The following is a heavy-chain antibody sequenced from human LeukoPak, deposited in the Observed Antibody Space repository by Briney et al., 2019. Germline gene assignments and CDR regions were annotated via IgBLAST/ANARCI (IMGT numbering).Heavy chain of an antibody. CDR1: GYSFTDYW. Sequence: GESLKISCQGIGYSFTDYWIGWVRQMPGKGLEWMAMIYPGDSHIRYSPSFQSQVTISADKSINTAHLQWSSLKASGTAIYYCTRLPALARDLFYYGMDLWGQGTEVTVSS. J-gene: IGHJ6*02. CDR3: TRLPALARDLFYYGMDL. CDR2: IYPGDSHI. V-gene: IGHV5-51*01. D-gene: IGHD2-21*02.